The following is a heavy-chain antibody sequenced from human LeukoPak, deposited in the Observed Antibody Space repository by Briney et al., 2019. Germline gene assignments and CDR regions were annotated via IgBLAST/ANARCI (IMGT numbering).Heavy chain of an antibody. CDR2: IYYGGST. Sequence: SETLSLTCAVSGGSISTYYWSWIRQSPGKGLEWIGYIYYGGSTNYNPSLKSRVTISVDTSKTQFSLMLNSGTAADTAVYFCARNGRGDRADAFDIWGQGTVVTVSS. V-gene: IGHV4-59*01. D-gene: IGHD2-21*01. CDR1: GGSISTYY. CDR3: ARNGRGDRADAFDI. J-gene: IGHJ3*02.